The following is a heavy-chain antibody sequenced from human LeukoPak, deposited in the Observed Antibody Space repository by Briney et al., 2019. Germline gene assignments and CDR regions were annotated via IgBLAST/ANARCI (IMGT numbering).Heavy chain of an antibody. CDR2: INPNSGGT. D-gene: IGHD1-1*01. CDR3: ARDLEVPRGTDY. V-gene: IGHV1-2*02. Sequence: ASVKVSCKASGYTFTGYYMHWVRQAPGQGLEWMGWINPNSGGTNYAQKFQGRVTMTRDTSISTAYMELSRLRSDDTALYYCARDLEVPRGTDYWGQGTLVTVSS. J-gene: IGHJ4*02. CDR1: GYTFTGYY.